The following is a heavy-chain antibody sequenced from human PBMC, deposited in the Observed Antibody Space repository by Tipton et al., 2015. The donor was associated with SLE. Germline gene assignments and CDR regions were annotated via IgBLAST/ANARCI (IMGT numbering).Heavy chain of an antibody. CDR3: ARGDYDFWSGYSDFDY. J-gene: IGHJ4*02. Sequence: TLSLTCAVYGGSFSGYYWTWIRQPPRKGLEWIGEINHSGRTNYNPSLKSRVTISVDTSKNQFSVRLSSVTAADTAVYYCARGDYDFWSGYSDFDYWGQGTLVTVSS. D-gene: IGHD3-3*01. CDR2: INHSGRT. V-gene: IGHV4-34*01. CDR1: GGSFSGYY.